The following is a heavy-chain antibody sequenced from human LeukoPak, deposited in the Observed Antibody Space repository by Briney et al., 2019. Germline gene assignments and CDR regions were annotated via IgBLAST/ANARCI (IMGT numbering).Heavy chain of an antibody. Sequence: TGESLKISCKGSAVTFTNYWIAWVRQLPGKGLDWMGIIYPGDSDTRYSPSFQGQVTISADKSISTAYLQWSSLKASDTAMYYCARGGIAATHDYWGQGTLVTVSS. J-gene: IGHJ4*02. D-gene: IGHD6-13*01. CDR2: IYPGDSDT. V-gene: IGHV5-51*01. CDR3: ARGGIAATHDY. CDR1: AVTFTNYW.